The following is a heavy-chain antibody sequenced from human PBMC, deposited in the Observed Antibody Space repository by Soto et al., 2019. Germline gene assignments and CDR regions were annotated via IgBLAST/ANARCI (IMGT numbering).Heavy chain of an antibody. J-gene: IGHJ4*02. CDR3: AKGAAYYYGSRSYISFEY. D-gene: IGHD3-10*01. CDR1: GFTFSSYA. V-gene: IGHV3-23*01. Sequence: EVQPLESGGGLVQPGGSLNLSCAASGFTFSSYAMSWFRQTPGNGLEWVSAISGSGGSTYYADSVKGRFTISRDNSKNTMYLQMNSLRAEDTAVYYCAKGAAYYYGSRSYISFEYWGQETLVTVSS. CDR2: ISGSGGST.